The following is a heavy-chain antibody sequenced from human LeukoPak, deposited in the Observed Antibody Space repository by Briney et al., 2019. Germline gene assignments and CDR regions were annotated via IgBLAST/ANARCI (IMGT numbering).Heavy chain of an antibody. Sequence: GGSLRLSCAASGFTFSSYWMHWVRQAPGKGLVWVSRINSDGSTTSYADSVKGRFTISRDNSKNTLYLQMNSLRAEDTAVYYCAKGWGIPIFGVVTNWGQGTLVTVSS. D-gene: IGHD3-3*01. V-gene: IGHV3-74*01. CDR2: INSDGSTT. CDR3: AKGWGIPIFGVVTN. J-gene: IGHJ4*02. CDR1: GFTFSSYW.